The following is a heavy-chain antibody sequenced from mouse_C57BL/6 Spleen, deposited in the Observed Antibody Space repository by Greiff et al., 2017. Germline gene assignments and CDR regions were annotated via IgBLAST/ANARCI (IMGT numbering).Heavy chain of an antibody. CDR1: GFTFSGYY. D-gene: IGHD1-1*01. J-gene: IGHJ2*01. CDR3: ARGSNSRYFDD. V-gene: IGHV5-16*01. Sequence: EVQLVQPEAGLVQPGSSMKLSCTASGFTFSGYYMAWVRQVPEKGLEWVANINSDGSSTYYLDSLKSRFIITRDKATNIVYLQMSSLKSEDTATDYCARGSNSRYFDDWGQGTTLTVSS. CDR2: INSDGSST.